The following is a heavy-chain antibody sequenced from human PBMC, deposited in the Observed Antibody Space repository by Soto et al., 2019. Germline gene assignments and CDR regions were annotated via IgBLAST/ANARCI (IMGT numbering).Heavy chain of an antibody. CDR1: GFTFSSYG. Sequence: GGSLRLSCAASGFTFSSYGMHWVRQDPGKGLEWVAVISYDGSNKYYADSVKGRFTISRDNSKNTLYLQMNSLRAEDTAVYYCAKDNGAYYYNSSGYLDYWGQGTLVTVSS. V-gene: IGHV3-30*18. CDR3: AKDNGAYYYNSSGYLDY. J-gene: IGHJ4*02. CDR2: ISYDGSNK. D-gene: IGHD3-22*01.